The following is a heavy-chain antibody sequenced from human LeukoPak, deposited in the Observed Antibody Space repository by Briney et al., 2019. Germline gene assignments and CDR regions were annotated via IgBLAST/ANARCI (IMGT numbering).Heavy chain of an antibody. CDR2: ISWNSGSI. CDR1: GFTFDDYA. V-gene: IGHV3-9*01. J-gene: IGHJ4*02. Sequence: GGSLRLSCAASGFTFDDYAVHWGRQAPGKGLEWVSSISWNSGSIGYADSVKGRFTISSDNAKNSLYLQMNSLRAEDTALYYCAKDVSPNQPYYVDYWGQGTLVTVSS. CDR3: AKDVSPNQPYYVDY.